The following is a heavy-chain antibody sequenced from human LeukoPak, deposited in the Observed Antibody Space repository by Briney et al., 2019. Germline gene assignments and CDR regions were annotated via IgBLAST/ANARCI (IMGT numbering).Heavy chain of an antibody. D-gene: IGHD1-26*01. CDR3: AKDPSGRWSGSYVDY. V-gene: IGHV3-33*06. CDR2: TWYDGSNK. J-gene: IGHJ4*02. CDR1: GFTFSSYG. Sequence: GRSLRLSCAASGFTFSSYGMHWVRQAPGKGLEWVTVTWYDGSNKYYADSVKGRFTISRDNSKNTLYLQMNSLRAEDTAVYYCAKDPSGRWSGSYVDYWGQGTLVTVSS.